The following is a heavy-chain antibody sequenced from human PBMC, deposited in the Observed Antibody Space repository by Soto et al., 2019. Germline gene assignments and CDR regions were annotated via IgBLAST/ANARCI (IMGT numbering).Heavy chain of an antibody. Sequence: PSETLSLTCTVSGGSISSSSYYWGWIRQPPGKGLEWIGSIYYSGSTYYNPSLKSRFTISVDTSKNQFSLTLSSGTAAETAVYCCASFKSSVYSSGPRHFAYWGQGTPVPVSS. J-gene: IGHJ4*02. CDR1: GGSISSSSYY. CDR3: ASFKSSVYSSGPRHFAY. D-gene: IGHD6-19*01. CDR2: IYYSGST. V-gene: IGHV4-39*01.